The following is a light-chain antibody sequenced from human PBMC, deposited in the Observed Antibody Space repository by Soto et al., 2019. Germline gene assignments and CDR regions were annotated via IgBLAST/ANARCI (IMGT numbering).Light chain of an antibody. J-gene: IGLJ2*01. CDR3: QSDDSSIPVVV. V-gene: IGLV6-57*03. CDR2: EDK. CDR1: SGSIASNY. Sequence: NFMLTQPHSVSESPGKTVIISCTRSSGSIASNYVQWYQQRPGSAPTTVIYEDKQRPSGVPDRFSGSIDSSSNSASLTISGLKTEDEADYYCQSDDSSIPVVVFGGGTKLTVL.